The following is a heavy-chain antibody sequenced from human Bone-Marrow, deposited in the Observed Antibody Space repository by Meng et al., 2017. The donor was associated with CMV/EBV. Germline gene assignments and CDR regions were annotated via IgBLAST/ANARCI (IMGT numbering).Heavy chain of an antibody. CDR1: GLMFSSYA. CDR3: ANLGYGSGMRAY. D-gene: IGHD3-10*01. CDR2: IRYDGSNK. J-gene: IGHJ4*02. Sequence: GGSLRLSCEASGLMFSSYAMYWVRQAPGKGLEWVAFIRYDGSNKYYADSVKGRFTISRDNSKNTLYLQMNSLRAEDTAVYYCANLGYGSGMRAYWGQGTLVTVSS. V-gene: IGHV3-30*02.